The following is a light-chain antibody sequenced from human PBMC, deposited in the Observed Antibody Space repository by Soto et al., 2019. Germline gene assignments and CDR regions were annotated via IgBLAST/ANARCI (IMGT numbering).Light chain of an antibody. J-gene: IGKJ4*01. V-gene: IGKV3-20*01. CDR2: GAS. Sequence: RVMPQSPASRTVSPWERGTLSCRASQSVSSNLAWYQQKPGQAPRLLIYGASSRATGIPDRFSGSGSGTDFTLTISRLEPEDFAVYYCQQYGSSPPLTFGGGTKVEI. CDR3: QQYGSSPPLT. CDR1: QSVSSN.